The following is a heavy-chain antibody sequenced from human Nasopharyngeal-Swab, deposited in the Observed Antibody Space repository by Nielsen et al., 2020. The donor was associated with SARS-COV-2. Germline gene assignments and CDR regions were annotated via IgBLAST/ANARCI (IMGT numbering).Heavy chain of an antibody. D-gene: IGHD3-10*01. CDR2: IYSGGST. J-gene: IGHJ4*02. CDR1: GFTVSSNY. CDR3: AKDWFGELTLDY. V-gene: IGHV3-66*01. Sequence: GESLKISCAASGFTVSSNYMSWVRQAPGKGLERVSVIYSGGSTYYADSVKGRFTISRDNSKNTLYLQMNSLRAEDTAVYYCAKDWFGELTLDYWGQGTLVTVSS.